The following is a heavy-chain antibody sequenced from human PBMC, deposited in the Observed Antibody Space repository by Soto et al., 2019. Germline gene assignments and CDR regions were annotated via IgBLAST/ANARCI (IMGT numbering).Heavy chain of an antibody. CDR3: ARAWMGGQWEILGHDY. CDR1: GFIFSIYS. CDR2: ISSSSSTI. V-gene: IGHV3-48*02. J-gene: IGHJ4*02. D-gene: IGHD1-26*01. Sequence: PWGSLAVCCASYGFIFSIYSMNWARQAPGKGLEWVSYISSSSSTIYYADSVKGRFTISRDNAKNSLYLQMNSLRDEDTAVYYCARAWMGGQWEILGHDYWGQGTMVTVSS.